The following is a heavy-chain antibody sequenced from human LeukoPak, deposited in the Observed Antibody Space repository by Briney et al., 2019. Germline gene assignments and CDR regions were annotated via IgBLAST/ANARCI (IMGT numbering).Heavy chain of an antibody. D-gene: IGHD3-22*01. CDR2: INPSGGST. CDR3: ALPFRYYDSSGYYHDAFDI. V-gene: IGHV1-46*03. Sequence: GASVKVSCKASGDTFSGYYMHWVRQAPGQGLEWMGIINPSGGSTNYAQKFQGRVTMTRDTSTRTVYMELSSLRSEDTAVDYCALPFRYYDSSGYYHDAFDIWGQGTMVTVSS. CDR1: GDTFSGYY. J-gene: IGHJ3*02.